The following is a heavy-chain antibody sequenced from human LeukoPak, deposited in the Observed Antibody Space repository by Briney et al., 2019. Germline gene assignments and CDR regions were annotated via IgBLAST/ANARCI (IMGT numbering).Heavy chain of an antibody. CDR3: ATSPDAFDT. CDR2: IYPGDSDT. V-gene: IGHV5-51*01. Sequence: SGGSLRLSCKGSGYSFTSYWIGWVRQMPGKGLEWMGIIYPGDSDTRYSPSFQGQVTISADKSISTAYLQWSSLKASDTAMYYCATSPDAFDTWGQGTMVTVSS. CDR1: GYSFTSYW. J-gene: IGHJ3*02.